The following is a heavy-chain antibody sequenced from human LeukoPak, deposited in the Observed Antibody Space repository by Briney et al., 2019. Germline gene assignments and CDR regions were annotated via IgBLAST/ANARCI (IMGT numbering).Heavy chain of an antibody. CDR3: ARAFSPGYSSGWYAAAY. Sequence: SVKVSCKASGGTFSSYAISWVRQAPGQGLEWMGGIIPIFGTANYAQKFQGRVTITADESTSTAYMELSSLRSEDTAVYYCARAFSPGYSSGWYAAAYWGQGTLVAVSS. D-gene: IGHD6-19*01. V-gene: IGHV1-69*01. CDR1: GGTFSSYA. J-gene: IGHJ4*02. CDR2: IIPIFGTA.